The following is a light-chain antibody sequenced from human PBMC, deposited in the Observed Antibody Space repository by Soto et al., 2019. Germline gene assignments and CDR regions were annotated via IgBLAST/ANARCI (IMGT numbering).Light chain of an antibody. CDR2: RAS. V-gene: IGKV1-5*03. CDR3: QHYNSYPPWT. Sequence: DIQMTQSPSTLSASVGDRVTITCRASQSISSWLAWYQQEPGKAPKLLIYRASSLQSGVPSRFSGTGSGTEFTLTISSLQPDDFATYYCQHYNSYPPWTFGQGTKGEIK. J-gene: IGKJ1*01. CDR1: QSISSW.